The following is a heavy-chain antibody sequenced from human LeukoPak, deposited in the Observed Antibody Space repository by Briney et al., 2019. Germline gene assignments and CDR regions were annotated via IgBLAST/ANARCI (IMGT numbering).Heavy chain of an antibody. CDR3: ASNAYSSGRLSYFDS. CDR2: IWYDGSNK. Sequence: GGSLRLSCAASGFAFSSYGMHWVRQAPGKGLEGVAVIWYDGSNKYYADSVKGRFTISRDNSQNMLYLQMNSSRVEDTAVYFCASNAYSSGRLSYFDSWGQGTLVTVSS. J-gene: IGHJ4*02. D-gene: IGHD6-19*01. CDR1: GFAFSSYG. V-gene: IGHV3-33*01.